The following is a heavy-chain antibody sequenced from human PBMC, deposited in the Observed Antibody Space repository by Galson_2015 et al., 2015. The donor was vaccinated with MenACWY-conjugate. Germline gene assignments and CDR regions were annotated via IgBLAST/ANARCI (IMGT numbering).Heavy chain of an antibody. CDR2: INPSGGST. V-gene: IGHV1-46*01. J-gene: IGHJ6*02. Sequence: SVKVSCKASGYTFTSYYMHWVRQAPGQGLEWMGIINPSGGSTSYAQKFQGRVTMTRDTSTSTVYMELSSLRSEDTAVYYCAREGTIQLWSYNYYYYGMDVWGQGTTVTVSS. CDR3: AREGTIQLWSYNYYYYGMDV. D-gene: IGHD5-18*01. CDR1: GYTFTSYY.